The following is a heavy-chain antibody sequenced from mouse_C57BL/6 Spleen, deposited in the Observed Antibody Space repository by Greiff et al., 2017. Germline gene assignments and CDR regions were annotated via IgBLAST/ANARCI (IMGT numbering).Heavy chain of an antibody. V-gene: IGHV1-15*01. D-gene: IGHD2-5*01. J-gene: IGHJ2*01. CDR1: GYTFTDYE. CDR2: IDPETGGT. CDR3: TRGVYNSNCYLDY. Sequence: VQLVESGAELVRPGASVTLSCKASGYTFTDYEMHWVKQTPVHGLEWIGAIDPETGGTAYNQKFKGKAILTADKSSSTAYMELRSLTSEDSAVYYCTRGVYNSNCYLDYWGQGTTLTVSS.